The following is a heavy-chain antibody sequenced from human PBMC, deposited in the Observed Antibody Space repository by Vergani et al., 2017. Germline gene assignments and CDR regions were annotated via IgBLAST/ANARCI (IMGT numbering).Heavy chain of an antibody. Sequence: QVQLVQSGAEVKKPGSSVKVSCKASGGAFSSYTISWVRQAPGQGLEWMGRIIPILGIANYAQKFQGRVTITADKSTSTAYMELSSLRSEDTAVYYCAREQAYSSSWFDDWGQGTLVTVSS. CDR1: GGAFSSYT. D-gene: IGHD6-6*01. CDR2: IIPILGIA. CDR3: AREQAYSSSWFDD. V-gene: IGHV1-69*08. J-gene: IGHJ4*02.